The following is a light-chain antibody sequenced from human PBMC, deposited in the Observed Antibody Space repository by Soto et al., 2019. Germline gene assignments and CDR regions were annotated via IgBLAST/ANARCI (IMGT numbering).Light chain of an antibody. CDR3: QKCDYLPI. V-gene: IGKV1-33*01. CDR2: DAS. CDR1: HDITSY. J-gene: IGKJ3*01. Sequence: DIPMTQSPSSLSASVGDRVTITCQASHDITSYLNWYQHKPGKAPKLLIYDASILEAGVPSRFSGGVSGSDFTFTISSLQPEDVATYYCQKCDYLPIFGPGTTVDLK.